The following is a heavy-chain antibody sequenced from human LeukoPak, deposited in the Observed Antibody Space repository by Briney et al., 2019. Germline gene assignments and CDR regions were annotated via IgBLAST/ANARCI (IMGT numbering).Heavy chain of an antibody. V-gene: IGHV3-48*03. Sequence: GGSLRLSCAASGFTFSSYEMNWVRQAPGKGLEWVSYISSSGSTIYYADSVKGRSTISRDNAKNSLYLQMNSLRAEDTAVYYCARGGDPYYYDSSGYNYWGQGTLVTVSS. J-gene: IGHJ4*02. CDR2: ISSSGSTI. D-gene: IGHD3-22*01. CDR3: ARGGDPYYYDSSGYNY. CDR1: GFTFSSYE.